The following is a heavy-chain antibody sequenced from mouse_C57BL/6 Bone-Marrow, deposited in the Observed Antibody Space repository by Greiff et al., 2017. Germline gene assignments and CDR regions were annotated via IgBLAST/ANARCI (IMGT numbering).Heavy chain of an antibody. CDR1: GYTFTSYW. CDR3: AREAYYGSPDY. Sequence: VQLQPPGAELVKPGASVKLSCKASGYTFTSYWMQWVKQRPGQGLEWIGEIDPSDSYTNYNQKFKGKATLTVDTSSSTADMQLSSLTSEDSAVYYCAREAYYGSPDYWGQGTTLTVSS. J-gene: IGHJ2*01. D-gene: IGHD1-1*01. CDR2: IDPSDSYT. V-gene: IGHV1-50*01.